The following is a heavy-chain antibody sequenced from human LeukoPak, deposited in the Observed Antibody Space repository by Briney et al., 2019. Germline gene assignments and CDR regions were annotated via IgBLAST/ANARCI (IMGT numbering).Heavy chain of an antibody. J-gene: IGHJ4*02. CDR3: AREGIYDSPHFDY. Sequence: GGSLRLSCAASGFTFSSYSMNWVRQAPGKGLEWVSSISSSSYIYYADSVKGRFTISRDNAKNSLYLQMNSLRAEDTAVYYCAREGIYDSPHFDYWGQGTLVTVSS. CDR1: GFTFSSYS. D-gene: IGHD3-22*01. CDR2: ISSSSYI. V-gene: IGHV3-21*01.